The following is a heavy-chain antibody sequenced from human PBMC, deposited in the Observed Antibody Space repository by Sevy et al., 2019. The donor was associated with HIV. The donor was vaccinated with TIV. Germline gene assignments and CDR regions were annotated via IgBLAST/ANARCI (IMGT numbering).Heavy chain of an antibody. CDR1: AFTFNSYV. CDR2: ISASGGYT. J-gene: IGHJ4*02. Sequence: GGSLRLSCAVSAFTFNSYVMSWVRQAPGKGLEWVSTISASGGYTYYADSVKGRLTISRDNSKNTVYLQMNSLRAEDTAIYYCAKDRVTVFGVVVTFDSWGQGTLVTVSS. CDR3: AKDRVTVFGVVVTFDS. V-gene: IGHV3-23*01. D-gene: IGHD3-3*01.